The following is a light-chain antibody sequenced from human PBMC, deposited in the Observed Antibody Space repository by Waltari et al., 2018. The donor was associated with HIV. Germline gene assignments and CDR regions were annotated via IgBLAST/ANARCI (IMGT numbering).Light chain of an antibody. CDR3: QVWDTSLNEIV. Sequence: LTQPPSVSAAPGATARITCGRVNIGRKSVHWYQQQPGQAPLVVMYDDQDRPPGIPDRFSGTKFGSTATLTISRVEAGDEADYYCQVWDTSLNEIVFGGGTKLTVL. CDR2: DDQ. V-gene: IGLV3-21*01. CDR1: NIGRKS. J-gene: IGLJ2*01.